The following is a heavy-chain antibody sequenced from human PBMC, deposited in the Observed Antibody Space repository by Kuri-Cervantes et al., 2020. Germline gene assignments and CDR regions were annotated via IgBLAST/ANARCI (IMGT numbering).Heavy chain of an antibody. CDR2: ISWHGDSS. Sequence: SLKISCAASGFTFSSYSMNWVRQAPEKGLEWVSGISWHGDSSGYADSVKGRFTISRDNARTFLYLQMNSLRTEDTALYYCVKYGYGSGRRDAFDMWGQGTMVTVSS. V-gene: IGHV3-9*01. CDR1: GFTFSSYS. D-gene: IGHD3-10*01. CDR3: VKYGYGSGRRDAFDM. J-gene: IGHJ3*02.